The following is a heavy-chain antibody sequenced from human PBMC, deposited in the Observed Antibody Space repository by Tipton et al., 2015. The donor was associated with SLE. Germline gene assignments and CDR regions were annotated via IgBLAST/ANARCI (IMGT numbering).Heavy chain of an antibody. Sequence: LSLPFSFFFGSFSGYYWSWIRQPPGKGLEWIGYIYYSGSTYYNPSLKSRVTISVDTSKNQFSLKLSSVTAADTAVYFCARVAYSSTWDLKYYYYYMDVWGKGTTVTVSS. CDR3: ARVAYSSTWDLKYYYYYMDV. D-gene: IGHD6-13*01. CDR1: FGSFSGYY. J-gene: IGHJ6*03. CDR2: IYYSGST. V-gene: IGHV4-30-4*08.